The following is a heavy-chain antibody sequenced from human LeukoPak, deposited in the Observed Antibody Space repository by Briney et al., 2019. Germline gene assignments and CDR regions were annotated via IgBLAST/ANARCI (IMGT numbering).Heavy chain of an antibody. J-gene: IGHJ4*02. Sequence: GGSLRLSCEASRSTFISYLIHWVRQAPGKGLEWVALLSKDGTRDWYATSVRGRFTISRDNSKHTVYLHMNRLGPEDTALYYCVGDAGTIPDVVNAHFDYWGQGTQVTVSS. D-gene: IGHD1-14*01. CDR3: VGDAGTIPDVVNAHFDY. V-gene: IGHV3-30-3*01. CDR2: LSKDGTRD. CDR1: RSTFISYL.